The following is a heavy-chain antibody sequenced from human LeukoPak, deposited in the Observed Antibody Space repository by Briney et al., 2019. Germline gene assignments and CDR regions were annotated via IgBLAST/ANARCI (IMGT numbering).Heavy chain of an antibody. CDR1: GFTFSSYS. CDR2: ISSSSSYI. Sequence: GGSLRLSCAASGFTFSSYSMNWVRQAPGKGLEWVSSISSSSSYIYYADSVKGRFTISGDNAKNSLYLQMNSLRAEDTAVYYCARGMTTVTKYYFDYWGQGTLVTVSS. V-gene: IGHV3-21*01. CDR3: ARGMTTVTKYYFDY. J-gene: IGHJ4*02. D-gene: IGHD4-17*01.